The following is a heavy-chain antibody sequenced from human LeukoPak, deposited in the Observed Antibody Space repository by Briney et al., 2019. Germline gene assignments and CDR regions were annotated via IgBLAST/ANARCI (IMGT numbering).Heavy chain of an antibody. CDR1: GFTFSRYG. V-gene: IGHV3-33*01. D-gene: IGHD1-26*01. J-gene: IGHJ4*02. Sequence: GGSLRLSCAESGFTFSRYGMHWVRQTPCKGREGVALIWSDGSNKYYADSVKGRFTISRDNSKNTLYLQMNSLRAEDTAVHYCARGSGSFSGGFDYWGQGTLVTVSS. CDR2: IWSDGSNK. CDR3: ARGSGSFSGGFDY.